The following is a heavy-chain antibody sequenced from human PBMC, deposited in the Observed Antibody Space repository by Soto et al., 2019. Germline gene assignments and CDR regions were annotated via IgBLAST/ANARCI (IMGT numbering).Heavy chain of an antibody. D-gene: IGHD3-22*01. Sequence: TCTVSESSVSGGSYYWNRIRQPPGKGLEWIGYIYYGDSINYNPSLKSRVIISDDTSKNQFSLRLSSVTAADTAVYYFARAYYDTSGYSLDPWGQGTPVTVSS. CDR1: ESSVSGGSYY. CDR2: IYYGDSI. V-gene: IGHV4-61*01. CDR3: ARAYYDTSGYSLDP. J-gene: IGHJ5*02.